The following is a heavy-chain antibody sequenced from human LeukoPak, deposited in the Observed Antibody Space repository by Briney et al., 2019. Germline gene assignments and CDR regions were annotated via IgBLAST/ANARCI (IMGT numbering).Heavy chain of an antibody. J-gene: IGHJ4*02. CDR1: GYTFTAYY. V-gene: IGHV1-2*02. CDR3: PADKQQLSYFFDY. CDR2: IKSNSGDT. Sequence: ASVKVSCKASGYTFTAYYIHWVRQAPGQGLEWMGWIKSNSGDTNYVQKFQGRVTMTRDTSMNTVYMELTSLMSDDTALYFCPADKQQLSYFFDYWGQGTLVTVSS. D-gene: IGHD6-13*01.